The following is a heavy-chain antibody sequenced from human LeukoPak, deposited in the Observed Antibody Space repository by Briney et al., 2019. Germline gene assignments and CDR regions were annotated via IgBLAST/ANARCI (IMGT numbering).Heavy chain of an antibody. CDR3: ARLPYDILTGYYGTFDY. CDR2: IYYSGST. D-gene: IGHD3-9*01. J-gene: IGHJ4*02. V-gene: IGHV4-39*01. Sequence: PGGSLRLSCAASGFTFSSYWMSWVRQAPGKGLEWIGSIYYSGSTYYNPSLKSRVTISVDTSKNQFSLKLSSVTAADTAVYYCARLPYDILTGYYGTFDYWGQGTLVTVSS. CDR1: GFTFSSYW.